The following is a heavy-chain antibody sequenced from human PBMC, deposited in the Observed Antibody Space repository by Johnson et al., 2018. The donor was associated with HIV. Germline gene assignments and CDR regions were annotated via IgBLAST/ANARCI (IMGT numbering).Heavy chain of an antibody. CDR2: IRFDETIK. Sequence: QVQLVESGGGVVQPGGSLRLSCAASGFTFNNYGMHWVRQSPGKGLEWVAFIRFDETIKYYGDSVKGRFTIYRDNSKNTLYLQMNSLRVEDTAVYYCAKAVGGYAFDIWGQGTMVTVSS. J-gene: IGHJ3*02. D-gene: IGHD1-26*01. V-gene: IGHV3-30*02. CDR3: AKAVGGYAFDI. CDR1: GFTFNNYG.